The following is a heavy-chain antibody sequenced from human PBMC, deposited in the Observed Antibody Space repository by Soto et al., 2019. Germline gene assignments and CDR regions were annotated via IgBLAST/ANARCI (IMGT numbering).Heavy chain of an antibody. D-gene: IGHD2-2*01. V-gene: IGHV3-21*01. Sequence: GGSLRLSCAASGFTFSSYSMNWVRQAPGKGLEWVSSISSSSSYIYYADSVKGRFTISRDNAKNSLYLQMNSLRAEDTAVYYCARDLLTAGRSRYCSSTSCTLDYWGQGTLVTVSS. CDR1: GFTFSSYS. CDR3: ARDLLTAGRSRYCSSTSCTLDY. CDR2: ISSSSSYI. J-gene: IGHJ4*02.